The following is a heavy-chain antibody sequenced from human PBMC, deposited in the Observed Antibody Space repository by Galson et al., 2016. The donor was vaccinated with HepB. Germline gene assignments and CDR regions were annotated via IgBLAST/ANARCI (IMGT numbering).Heavy chain of an antibody. J-gene: IGHJ4*02. CDR2: IYFSGST. Sequence: ETLSLTCTVSGGSISGHYWSWLRQPPGKGLEWIGYIYFSGSTKYNPSLKSRVTISVDTSKNQFSLKLSSVTAADTAVYYCARVNGWRRDSYFGYRGQGTLVTVSS. CDR1: GGSISGHY. V-gene: IGHV4-59*11. CDR3: ARVNGWRRDSYFGY. D-gene: IGHD1-1*01.